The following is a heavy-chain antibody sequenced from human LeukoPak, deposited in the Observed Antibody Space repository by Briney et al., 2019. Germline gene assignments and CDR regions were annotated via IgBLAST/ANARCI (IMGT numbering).Heavy chain of an antibody. V-gene: IGHV1-69*04. CDR2: IIPILGIA. Sequence: ASVKVSCKASGGTFSSYAISWVRQAPGQGREWMGRIIPILGIANYAQKFQGRVTTTADKSTSTAYMELSSLRSEDTAVYYCARVPRQETPNNWFDLWGQGTLVTVSS. CDR1: GGTFSSYA. J-gene: IGHJ5*02. D-gene: IGHD5-24*01. CDR3: ARVPRQETPNNWFDL.